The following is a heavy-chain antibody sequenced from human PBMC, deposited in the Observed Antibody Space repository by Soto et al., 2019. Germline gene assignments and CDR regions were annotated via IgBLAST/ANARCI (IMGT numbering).Heavy chain of an antibody. CDR1: GYTFTSYY. V-gene: IGHV1-46*01. D-gene: IGHD6-19*01. CDR2: INPSGGST. Sequence: QVQLVQSGAEVKKPGASVKVSCKASGYTFTSYYMHWVRQAPGQGLEWMGIINPSGGSTSYAQKFQGRVTMTRDTSTSTVYMELSSLRSEDTAVYYCARDRYRPDSSGQMRCWFDPWGQGTLVTVSS. J-gene: IGHJ5*02. CDR3: ARDRYRPDSSGQMRCWFDP.